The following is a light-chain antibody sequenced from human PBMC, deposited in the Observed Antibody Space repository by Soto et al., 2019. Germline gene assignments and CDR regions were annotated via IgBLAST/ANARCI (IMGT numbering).Light chain of an antibody. CDR2: RNN. CDR3: AAWDDSLSGYV. J-gene: IGLJ1*01. Sequence: QYVPTQPPPLSVTPWQSVSISCSRPSPNIGSNTVNWYKQLPGTAPKLLIYRNNQRPSGVLDRVAGSKSGTSASLAISGLQSVDEADYYCAAWDDSLSGYVFGTGTKGTFL. V-gene: IGLV1-44*01. CDR1: SPNIGSNT.